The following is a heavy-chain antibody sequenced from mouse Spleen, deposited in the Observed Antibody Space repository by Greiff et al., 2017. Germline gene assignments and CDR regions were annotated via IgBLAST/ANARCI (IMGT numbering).Heavy chain of an antibody. CDR1: GYTFTDYE. V-gene: IGHV1-15*01. CDR3: TRSGVYYDGTLDY. Sequence: VQLQQSGAELVRPGASVTLSCKASGYTFTDYEMHWVKQTPVHGLEWIGAIDPETGGTAYNQKFKGKAILTADKSSSTAYMELRSLTSEDSAVYYCTRSGVYYDGTLDYWGQGTTLTVSS. D-gene: IGHD1-1*02. CDR2: IDPETGGT. J-gene: IGHJ2*01.